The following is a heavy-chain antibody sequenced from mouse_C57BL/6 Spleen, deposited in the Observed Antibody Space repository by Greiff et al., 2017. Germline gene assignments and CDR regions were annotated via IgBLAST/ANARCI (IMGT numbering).Heavy chain of an antibody. CDR2: INPNNGGT. CDR3: ARRDYGSSRGAMDY. D-gene: IGHD1-1*01. CDR1: GYTFTDYN. J-gene: IGHJ4*01. Sequence: VQLQQSGPELVKPGASVKIPCKASGYTFTDYNMDWVKQSHGKSLEWIGDINPNNGGTIYNQKFKGKATLTVDKSSSTAYMELRSLTSEDTAVYYWARRDYGSSRGAMDYWGQGTSVTVSS. V-gene: IGHV1-18*01.